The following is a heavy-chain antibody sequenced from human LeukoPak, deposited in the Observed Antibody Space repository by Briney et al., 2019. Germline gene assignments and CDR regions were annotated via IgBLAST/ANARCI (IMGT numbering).Heavy chain of an antibody. D-gene: IGHD3-9*01. CDR1: GGSISSYY. V-gene: IGHV4-59*01. J-gene: IGHJ4*02. CDR3: ARVGYDILTGYWYYFDY. Sequence: SETLSLTCTVSGGSISSYYWSWIRQPPGKGLEWIGYIYYSGSTNYNPSLKSRVTISVGTSKNQFSLKLSSVTAADTAVYYCARVGYDILTGYWYYFDYWGQGTLVTVSS. CDR2: IYYSGST.